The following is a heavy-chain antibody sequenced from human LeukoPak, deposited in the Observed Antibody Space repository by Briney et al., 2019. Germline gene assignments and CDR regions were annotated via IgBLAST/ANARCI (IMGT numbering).Heavy chain of an antibody. CDR1: GGSISSGGFY. J-gene: IGHJ1*01. D-gene: IGHD2-21*01. Sequence: SQTLSLTCTVSGGSISSGGFYWSRIRQHPGKGLEWIGYIYYSGNTYYNPSLKSRVTISLDTSKNQFSLILSSLTAADTAGYYCADCSDEFFQHWGQGTLVTVSS. V-gene: IGHV4-31*03. CDR2: IYYSGNT. CDR3: ADCSDEFFQH.